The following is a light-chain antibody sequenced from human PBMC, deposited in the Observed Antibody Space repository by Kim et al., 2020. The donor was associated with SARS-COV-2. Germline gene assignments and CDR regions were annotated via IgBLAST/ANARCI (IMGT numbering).Light chain of an antibody. J-gene: IGKJ2*01. CDR3: QQYGSSPVT. V-gene: IGKV3-20*01. CDR2: ATS. Sequence: LFPGERATLSCRASHGISSSYLGWYQQTPGQAPRLLIFATSNRATVIPDRFSGSGSGTEFTLTINSLEPEDFAVYYCQQYGSSPVTFGQGTKLEI. CDR1: HGISSSY.